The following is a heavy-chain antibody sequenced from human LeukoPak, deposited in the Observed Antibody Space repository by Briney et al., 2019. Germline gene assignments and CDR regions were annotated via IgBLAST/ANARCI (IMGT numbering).Heavy chain of an antibody. Sequence: PSETLSLTCTVSGGSLSNHYWSWIRQPPGKGLQYIGYIQYSGSTNYNPSLKSRVTISVDTSKNQFSLKLSSVTAADTAVYYCARYYDSSGYWSTPHFDYWGQGTLVTVSS. J-gene: IGHJ4*02. CDR2: IQYSGST. CDR3: ARYYDSSGYWSTPHFDY. V-gene: IGHV4-59*11. CDR1: GGSLSNHY. D-gene: IGHD3-22*01.